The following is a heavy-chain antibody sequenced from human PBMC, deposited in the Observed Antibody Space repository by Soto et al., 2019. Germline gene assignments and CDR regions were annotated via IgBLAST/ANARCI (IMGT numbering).Heavy chain of an antibody. CDR3: TTSKRPGGY. J-gene: IGHJ4*02. V-gene: IGHV3-15*07. CDR2: IKRKTDGGTI. D-gene: IGHD3-10*01. CDR1: GFTFTNAW. Sequence: EVQLVESGGGLVKPGGSLRLSCAASGFTFTNAWMNWVRPAPGKGLEWVGRIKRKTDGGTIDYAAPVKDRFTISRDDSRDTLYLQMNSLKTEDTALYYGTTSKRPGGYWGQGCLVTVSS.